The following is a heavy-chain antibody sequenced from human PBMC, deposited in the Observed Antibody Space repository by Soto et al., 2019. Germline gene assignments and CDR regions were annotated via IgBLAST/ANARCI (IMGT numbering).Heavy chain of an antibody. CDR1: GYIFVNYG. V-gene: IGHV1-18*01. D-gene: IGHD2-15*01. J-gene: IGHJ6*02. CDR2: ISPYTGNT. CDR3: VMVVKYLTPTLKDV. Sequence: QVQLVQSGDEVKKPGASVKVSCKASGYIFVNYGIAWVRQAPGQGLEWMGWISPYTGNTHSATKVQGRLTMTTDTSTRTSDFAPRSLISDHKTVYYCVMVVKYLTPTLKDVWGQGTTVTVSS.